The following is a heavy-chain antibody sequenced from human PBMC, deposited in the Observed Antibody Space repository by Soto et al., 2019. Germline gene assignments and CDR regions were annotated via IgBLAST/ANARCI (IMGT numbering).Heavy chain of an antibody. V-gene: IGHV4-31*03. Sequence: QVQLRESGPGLVKPSQTLSLTCTVSGGSISSGGYYWSWILQHPGKGLEWIGYIYYRGSTYYNPSHNCRVTVSVATSKKQFFLKLSSVSAEDTAVYYCANWADVKAVWGQGTTVTVSS. D-gene: IGHD3-10*02. CDR1: GGSISSGGYY. CDR2: IYYRGST. CDR3: ANWADVKAV. J-gene: IGHJ6*02.